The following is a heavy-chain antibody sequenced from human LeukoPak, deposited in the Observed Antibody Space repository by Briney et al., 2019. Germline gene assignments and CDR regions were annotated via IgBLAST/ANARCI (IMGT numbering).Heavy chain of an antibody. Sequence: TPSETLSLTCTVSGGSISSYYWSWIRQPPGKGLEWIGYIYYSGTTNYNPSLKSRVTISVDTSKNQFSLKLSSVTAADTAVYYCARRGSLRPFDYWGQGTLVTVSS. CDR2: IYYSGTT. D-gene: IGHD3-16*01. V-gene: IGHV4-59*08. CDR3: ARRGSLRPFDY. CDR1: GGSISSYY. J-gene: IGHJ4*02.